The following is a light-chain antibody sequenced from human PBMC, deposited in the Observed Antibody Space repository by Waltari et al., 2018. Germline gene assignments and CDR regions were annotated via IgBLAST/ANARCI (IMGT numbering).Light chain of an antibody. Sequence: QSALTQPASVSGSPGQSITISCTGTSNDVGGYNYVSWYQQYPGKAPKLIIYDVSNRPSVVSNRFSGSQSGNTASLTISGLQAEDEADYYCSSYTSSSTPRFGGGTKLTVL. CDR1: SNDVGGYNY. CDR3: SSYTSSSTPR. CDR2: DVS. V-gene: IGLV2-14*03. J-gene: IGLJ2*01.